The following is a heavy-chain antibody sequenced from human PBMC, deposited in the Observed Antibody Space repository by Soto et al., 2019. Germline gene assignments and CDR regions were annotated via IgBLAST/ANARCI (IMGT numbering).Heavy chain of an antibody. CDR3: ARRYGYYFDY. CDR1: GGSISSYY. V-gene: IGHV4-59*08. D-gene: IGHD4-17*01. Sequence: QVQLQESGPGLVKPSETLSLTCTVSGGSISSYYWSWIRQPPGKGLEWIGYIYSSGTTNYNPSPKSRVTISGDTSKNQLSLKLSSVTAADTAVYYCARRYGYYFDYWGQGTLVTVSS. J-gene: IGHJ4*02. CDR2: IYSSGTT.